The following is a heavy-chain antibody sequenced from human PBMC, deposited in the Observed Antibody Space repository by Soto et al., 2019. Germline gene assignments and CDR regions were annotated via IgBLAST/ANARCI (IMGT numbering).Heavy chain of an antibody. J-gene: IGHJ4*02. V-gene: IGHV3-13*01. Sequence: GGSLRLSCAASGFTFSSYDMHWVRQATGKGLEWVSAIGTAGDTYYPGSVKGRFTISRENAKNSLYLQMNSLRAGDTAVYYCARANSSSWYSDWGQGTLVTVSS. CDR3: ARANSSSWYSD. CDR2: IGTAGDT. CDR1: GFTFSSYD. D-gene: IGHD6-13*01.